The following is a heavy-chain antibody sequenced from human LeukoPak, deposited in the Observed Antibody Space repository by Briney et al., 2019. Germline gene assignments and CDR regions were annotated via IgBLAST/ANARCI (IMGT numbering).Heavy chain of an antibody. Sequence: ASETLSLTCTVSGGSIGSSDHYWSWIRQPPGKGLEWIGYTYYSGSTHYSPSLKSRVTMSKDTSKNQLSLKLSSVTAADTAVYYCAADSSSSNWFDPWGQGTLVTVSS. J-gene: IGHJ5*02. D-gene: IGHD6-6*01. CDR2: TYYSGST. CDR3: AADSSSSNWFDP. V-gene: IGHV4-30-4*08. CDR1: GGSIGSSDHY.